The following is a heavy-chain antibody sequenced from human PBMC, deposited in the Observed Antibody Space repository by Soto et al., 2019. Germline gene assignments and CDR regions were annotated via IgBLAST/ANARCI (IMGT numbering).Heavy chain of an antibody. CDR2: IYSGGST. CDR1: GFTVSSNY. V-gene: IGHV3-53*01. D-gene: IGHD3-3*01. J-gene: IGHJ4*02. Sequence: GGSLRLSCAASGFTVSSNYMSWVRQAPGKGLEWVSVIYSGGSTYYADSVKGRFTISRDNSKNTLYLQMNSLRAEDTAVYYCARDSRLSGYYTSYYFDYWGQGTLVTVSS. CDR3: ARDSRLSGYYTSYYFDY.